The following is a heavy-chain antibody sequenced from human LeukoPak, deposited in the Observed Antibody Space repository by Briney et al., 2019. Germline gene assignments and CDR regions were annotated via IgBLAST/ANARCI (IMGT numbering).Heavy chain of an antibody. CDR2: ISSSGSTI. CDR1: GFTFSDYY. Sequence: PGGSLRLSCAASGFTFSDYYMTWIRQAPGRGLEWVSYISSSGSTIYYADSVKGRFTISRDNAKNSLYLQMNSLRAEDTAVYYCARDLVMVKGGEDYWGQGTLVTVSS. J-gene: IGHJ4*02. V-gene: IGHV3-11*01. D-gene: IGHD2-21*01. CDR3: ARDLVMVKGGEDY.